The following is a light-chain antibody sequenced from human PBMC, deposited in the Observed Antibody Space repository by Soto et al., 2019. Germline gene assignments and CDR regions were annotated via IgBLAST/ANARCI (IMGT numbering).Light chain of an antibody. CDR1: QSVNSY. Sequence: EIVLTQSPATLSLSPGERATLSCRASQSVNSYLAWYQQKPGQAPRVLIYDASNRATGIPARFSGSGSATDFILINSSLEAEDFAVYYCQQRSNWPMYTFGQGTKLEIK. CDR3: QQRSNWPMYT. J-gene: IGKJ2*01. CDR2: DAS. V-gene: IGKV3-11*01.